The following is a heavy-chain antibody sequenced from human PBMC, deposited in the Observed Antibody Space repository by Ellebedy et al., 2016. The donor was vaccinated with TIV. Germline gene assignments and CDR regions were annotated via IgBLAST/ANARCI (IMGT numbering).Heavy chain of an antibody. Sequence: MPSETLSLTCAVSGGSISSNNWWSWVRQPPEKGLEWIGEIYHSGSTNYNPSLKSRVTISVDKSKNQFPLKLSSVTAADTAVYYCASRITMVRGADYWGQGTLVTVSS. CDR2: IYHSGST. J-gene: IGHJ4*02. CDR3: ASRITMVRGADY. V-gene: IGHV4-4*02. CDR1: GGSISSNNW. D-gene: IGHD3-10*01.